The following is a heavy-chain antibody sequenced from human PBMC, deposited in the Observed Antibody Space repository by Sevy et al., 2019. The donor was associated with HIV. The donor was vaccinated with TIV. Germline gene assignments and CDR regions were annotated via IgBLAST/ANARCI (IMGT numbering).Heavy chain of an antibody. CDR3: ATILPAGVPAEYFQH. CDR2: INQGGSQE. V-gene: IGHV3-7*01. D-gene: IGHD2-2*01. J-gene: IGHJ1*01. Sequence: GGSLRLSCAASGLTFSSYWMTWVRQAPGKGLEWVANINQGGSQEYYVDAVKGRFTISKDNAKNSLYLQINSLRAEDTAVYYCATILPAGVPAEYFQHWGQGTLVTVSS. CDR1: GLTFSSYW.